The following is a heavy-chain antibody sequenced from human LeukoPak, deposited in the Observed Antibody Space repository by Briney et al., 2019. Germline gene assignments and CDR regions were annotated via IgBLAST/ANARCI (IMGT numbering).Heavy chain of an antibody. Sequence: SETLSLTCTVSGGSISSSSYYWGWIRQPPGKGLEWIGSIYYSGSTYYNPSLKSRVTISVDTSKNQFSLKLSSVTAADTAVYYCASPEYSSSSVYHYWGQGTLVTVSS. CDR3: ASPEYSSSSVYHY. CDR2: IYYSGST. D-gene: IGHD6-6*01. J-gene: IGHJ4*02. V-gene: IGHV4-39*01. CDR1: GGSISSSSYY.